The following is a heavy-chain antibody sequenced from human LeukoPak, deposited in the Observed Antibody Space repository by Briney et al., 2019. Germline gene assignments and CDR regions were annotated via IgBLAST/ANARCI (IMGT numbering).Heavy chain of an antibody. J-gene: IGHJ4*02. CDR3: ARGHYDILTASYKWTPDY. Sequence: GGSLRLSCAASGFTFSSYSMNWVRQAPGKGLEWVSYISSSSSTIYYADSVKGRFTTSRDNAKNSLSLQPSSLRAEDTAVYYCARGHYDILTASYKWTPDYWGQGILVTVSS. V-gene: IGHV3-48*04. CDR2: ISSSSSTI. CDR1: GFTFSSYS. D-gene: IGHD3-9*01.